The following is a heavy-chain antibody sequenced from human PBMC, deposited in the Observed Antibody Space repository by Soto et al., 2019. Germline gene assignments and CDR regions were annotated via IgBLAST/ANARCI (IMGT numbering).Heavy chain of an antibody. D-gene: IGHD3-10*01. CDR3: ARDDLPVLLWSGEPGPIDY. CDR2: IWYDGSNK. J-gene: IGHJ4*02. V-gene: IGHV3-33*01. Sequence: HPGGSLRLSCAASGFTFSSYGMHWVRQAPGKGLEWVAVIWYDGSNKYYADSVKGRFTISRDNSKNTLYLQMNSLRAEDTAVYYCARDDLPVLLWSGEPGPIDYWGQGTLVTVSS. CDR1: GFTFSSYG.